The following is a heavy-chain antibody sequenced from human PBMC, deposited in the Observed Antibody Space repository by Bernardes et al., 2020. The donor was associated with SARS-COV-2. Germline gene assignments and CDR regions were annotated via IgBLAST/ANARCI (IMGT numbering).Heavy chain of an antibody. Sequence: GSLRLSCAASGFNFGSYGMVWVRQAPGKGLEWVAFIRYDGANKYYADSVKGRFTISRDNSKNTLYLEMNSLRAEDTAVYYCAKELNWNHFDYWGQGSLVSVSS. J-gene: IGHJ4*02. D-gene: IGHD1-20*01. CDR1: GFNFGSYG. V-gene: IGHV3-30*02. CDR3: AKELNWNHFDY. CDR2: IRYDGANK.